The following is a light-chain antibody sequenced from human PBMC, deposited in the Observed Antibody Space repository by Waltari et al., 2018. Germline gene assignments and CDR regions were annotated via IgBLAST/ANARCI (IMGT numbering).Light chain of an antibody. J-gene: IGLJ3*02. CDR1: DSNIGKNP. CDR2: HNN. CDR3: AVWDDSLDGPV. Sequence: QSVLTQPPSASGTPGQRVTISCSGSDSNIGKNPINWYQQDPGTAPKAVIFHNNERPSGVPDRFSVSKSGTSASLAISGLQSEDEGDYYCAVWDDSLDGPVFGGGTKLTVL. V-gene: IGLV1-44*01.